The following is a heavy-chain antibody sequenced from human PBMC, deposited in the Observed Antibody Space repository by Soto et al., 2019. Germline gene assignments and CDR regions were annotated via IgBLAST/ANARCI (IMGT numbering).Heavy chain of an antibody. CDR2: MYSDGST. CDR1: GFTVSSNY. Sequence: EVQLVESGGGLVQPGGSLRLSCAASGFTVSSNYMSWLRQAPGKGLEWLSVMYSDGSTYYADSVKGRFRTSRDNSKNTRYLQMNSLRAEDTAMYYCARIAQAYCTSATCSLYGFDPWGQGTLLTLSS. V-gene: IGHV3-66*01. J-gene: IGHJ5*02. D-gene: IGHD2-2*01. CDR3: ARIAQAYCTSATCSLYGFDP.